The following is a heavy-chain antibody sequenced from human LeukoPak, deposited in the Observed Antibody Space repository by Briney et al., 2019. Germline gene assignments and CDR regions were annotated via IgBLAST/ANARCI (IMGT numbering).Heavy chain of an antibody. D-gene: IGHD3-22*01. V-gene: IGHV3-48*03. CDR3: ARGGYYDSSGYYYVGYFHH. Sequence: GGSLRLSCAASGFTFSSYEMNWVRQAPGKGLEWVSYISFSGSTIYYADSVKGRFTISRDNAKNSLCVQMNSLRAEDTAVYYCARGGYYDSSGYYYVGYFHHWGQGTLVTVSS. CDR1: GFTFSSYE. J-gene: IGHJ1*01. CDR2: ISFSGSTI.